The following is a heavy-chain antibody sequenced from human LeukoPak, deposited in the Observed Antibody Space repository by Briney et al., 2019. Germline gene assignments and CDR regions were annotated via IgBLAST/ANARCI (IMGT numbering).Heavy chain of an antibody. CDR2: LRAYNGKT. V-gene: IGHV1-18*01. Sequence: SGQGPCHASGFAFPRYGISWVRPATGQGREWMGWLRAYNGKTNYTQKLQGRVTMTTDTSTSTAYMELRSLRSDDTAVYYCARPAAGTFDPWGQGTLVTVSS. D-gene: IGHD6-13*01. J-gene: IGHJ5*02. CDR1: GFAFPRYG. CDR3: ARPAAGTFDP.